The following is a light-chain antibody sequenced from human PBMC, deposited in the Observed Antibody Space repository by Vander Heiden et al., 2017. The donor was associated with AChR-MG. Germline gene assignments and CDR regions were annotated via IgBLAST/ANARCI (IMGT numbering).Light chain of an antibody. CDR3: QQWNTTRPT. CDR2: KGT. Sequence: HMTQSHSSLSASVADRVTITCRASMCVNSYLGWYHQKPVRAPELLIYKGTMLHSGVPSRFSGSGSGTDFSLAITKLQPEDFGTYFCQQWNTTRPTFGQGTKVDI. V-gene: IGKV1-39*01. CDR1: MCVNSY. J-gene: IGKJ1*01.